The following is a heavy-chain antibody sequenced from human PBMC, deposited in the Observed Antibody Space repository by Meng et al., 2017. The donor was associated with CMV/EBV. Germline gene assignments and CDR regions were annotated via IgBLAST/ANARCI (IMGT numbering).Heavy chain of an antibody. CDR2: INPNSGGT. CDR1: GYTFTGSY. CDR3: AINGITGTTLTWYCDL. J-gene: IGHJ2*01. Sequence: ASVKVSCKASGYTFTGSYMHWVRQAPGQGLEWMGWINPNSGGTNYAQKFQGRVTMTRDTSISTAYMELSRLRSDDTAVYYCAINGITGTTLTWYCDLWGRGTLVTVSS. V-gene: IGHV1-2*02. D-gene: IGHD1-7*01.